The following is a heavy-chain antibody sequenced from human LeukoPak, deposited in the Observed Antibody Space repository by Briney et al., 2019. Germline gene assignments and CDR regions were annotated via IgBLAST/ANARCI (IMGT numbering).Heavy chain of an antibody. V-gene: IGHV4-34*01. CDR2: INHSGST. CDR1: GGSFSGYY. J-gene: IGHJ6*03. D-gene: IGHD2-2*01. Sequence: SETLSLTRAVYGGSFSGYYWSWIRQPPGKGLEWIGEINHSGSTNYNPSLESRVTISVDASKNQFSLKLSSVTAADTAVYYCARGGDCSSTSCYVAYYYYYMDAWGKGTTVTVSS. CDR3: ARGGDCSSTSCYVAYYYYYMDA.